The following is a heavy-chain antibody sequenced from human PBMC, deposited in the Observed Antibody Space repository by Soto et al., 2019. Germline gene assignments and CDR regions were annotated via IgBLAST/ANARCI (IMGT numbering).Heavy chain of an antibody. J-gene: IGHJ4*02. Sequence: EVQLVQSGAEVKKPGESLKISCKTSGYRFSSSWIGWVRQMSGKGLEWMGIIYPGDSYTRYSPSFQGQVTISADKSISTAYLQWSSLKASDTAMYYCARGTARDTSAAGTHFDYWGQGTLVTVSS. D-gene: IGHD6-13*01. CDR2: IYPGDSYT. CDR3: ARGTARDTSAAGTHFDY. V-gene: IGHV5-51*01. CDR1: GYRFSSSW.